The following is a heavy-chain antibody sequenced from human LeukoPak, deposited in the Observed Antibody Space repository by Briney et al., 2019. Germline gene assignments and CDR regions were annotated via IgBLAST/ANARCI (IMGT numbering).Heavy chain of an antibody. Sequence: SETLSLTCAVYGGSFSGYYWSWIRQPPGKGLEWIGEINHSGSTNYNPSLKSRVTISVDTSKNQLSLKLSSVTAADTAVYYCARGYDFWSGYFNGRKWFDPWGQGTLVTVSS. D-gene: IGHD3-3*01. CDR1: GGSFSGYY. CDR2: INHSGST. J-gene: IGHJ5*02. CDR3: ARGYDFWSGYFNGRKWFDP. V-gene: IGHV4-34*01.